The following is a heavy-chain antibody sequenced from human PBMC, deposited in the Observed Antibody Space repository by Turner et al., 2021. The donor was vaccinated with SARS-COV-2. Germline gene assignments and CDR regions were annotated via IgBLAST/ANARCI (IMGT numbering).Heavy chain of an antibody. J-gene: IGHJ4*02. D-gene: IGHD3-3*01. CDR1: GFTFSSCG. Sequence: QVQLVESGGGVVQPGRSLRLSCAASGFTFSSCGMHWVRQAPGKGLEWVAVIWYDGSNKYYADSVKGRFTISRDNSKNTLYLQMNSLRAEDTAVYYCAREDDVRFLEWLPPFDYWGQGTLVTVSS. V-gene: IGHV3-33*01. CDR3: AREDDVRFLEWLPPFDY. CDR2: IWYDGSNK.